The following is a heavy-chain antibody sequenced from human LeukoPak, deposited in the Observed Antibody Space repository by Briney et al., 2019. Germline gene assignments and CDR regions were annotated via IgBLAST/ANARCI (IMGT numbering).Heavy chain of an antibody. V-gene: IGHV3-11*01. J-gene: IGHJ5*02. Sequence: GGSLRLSCAASGFTFSDYYMSWIRQAPGKGLEWVSYISSSGSTIYYADSVKGRFTISRDNAKNSLYLQMNSLRAEDTAVYYCASGRSSGYYRGGWFDPWGQGTLVTVSS. CDR3: ASGRSSGYYRGGWFDP. CDR1: GFTFSDYY. CDR2: ISSSGSTI. D-gene: IGHD3-22*01.